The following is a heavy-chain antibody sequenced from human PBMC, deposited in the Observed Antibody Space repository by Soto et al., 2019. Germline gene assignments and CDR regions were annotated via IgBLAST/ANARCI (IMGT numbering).Heavy chain of an antibody. CDR1: GGSISSGGYY. CDR3: ARGARSYATYYYYYYMDV. Sequence: QVQLQETGPGLVKPSQTLSLTCTVSGGSISSGGYYWSWIRQHPGKGLEWIGYIYYSGSTYYNPSLKSRVTISVDTSKHQFSLKLSSVTAADTAVYYCARGARSYATYYYYYYMDVWGKGTTVTVSS. J-gene: IGHJ6*03. CDR2: IYYSGST. V-gene: IGHV4-31*03. D-gene: IGHD1-26*01.